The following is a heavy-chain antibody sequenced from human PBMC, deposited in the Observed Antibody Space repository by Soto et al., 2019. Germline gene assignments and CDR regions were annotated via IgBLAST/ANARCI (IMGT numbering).Heavy chain of an antibody. D-gene: IGHD6-19*01. CDR3: AKFRSGINP. Sequence: VQLLESGGGLVQPGGSLRLSCAASGFTFSTYAMSWVRQAPGRGLEWVSTIGTADNAYYADSVKGRYTISRDDSKNTLYLQMNSLRVEDSAVYYCAKFRSGINPWGQGTLVTVSS. J-gene: IGHJ5*02. CDR1: GFTFSTYA. CDR2: IGTADNA. V-gene: IGHV3-23*01.